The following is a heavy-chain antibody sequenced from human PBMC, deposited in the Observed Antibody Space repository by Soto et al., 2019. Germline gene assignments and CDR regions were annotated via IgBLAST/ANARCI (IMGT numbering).Heavy chain of an antibody. V-gene: IGHV4-39*01. CDR1: GGSISTNTYY. Sequence: QLQLQDSGPGLVKPSEPLSLTCTVSGGSISTNTYYWGWIRQPPGKGLEWIGSIHSSGSTSYNPSLKSRITIPVDTSKNPFSLKLSSVTAADTAVYYCARPSSGGRHDAFDIWGQGTMVTVSS. CDR2: IHSSGST. D-gene: IGHD6-19*01. J-gene: IGHJ3*02. CDR3: ARPSSGGRHDAFDI.